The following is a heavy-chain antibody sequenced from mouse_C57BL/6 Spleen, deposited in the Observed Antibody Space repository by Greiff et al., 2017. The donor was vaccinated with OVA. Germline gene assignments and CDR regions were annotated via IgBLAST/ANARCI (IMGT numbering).Heavy chain of an antibody. Sequence: QVQLQQSGAELVKPGASVKMSCKASGYTFTSYWITWVKQRPGLGLEWIGDIYPGSGSTNYNEKFKSKATLTVDTSSSTAYMQLSSLTSEDSAVYYCARDYKGFDYWGQGTTLTVSS. CDR1: GYTFTSYW. V-gene: IGHV1-55*01. D-gene: IGHD2-12*01. J-gene: IGHJ2*01. CDR2: IYPGSGST. CDR3: ARDYKGFDY.